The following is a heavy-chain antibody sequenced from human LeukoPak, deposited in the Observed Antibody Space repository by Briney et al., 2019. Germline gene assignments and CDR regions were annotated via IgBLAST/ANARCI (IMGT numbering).Heavy chain of an antibody. CDR2: ISYEGSNK. CDR3: ARIAVGALYFDY. CDR1: GFTFSTYP. Sequence: SGGSLRLSCAASGFTFSTYPMHWVRQAPGKGLEWVAVISYEGSNKYYADSVKGRFTISRDNSKNTLYLQMNSLRAEDTAVYYCARIAVGALYFDYWGQGALVTVSS. D-gene: IGHD1-26*01. V-gene: IGHV3-30-3*01. J-gene: IGHJ4*02.